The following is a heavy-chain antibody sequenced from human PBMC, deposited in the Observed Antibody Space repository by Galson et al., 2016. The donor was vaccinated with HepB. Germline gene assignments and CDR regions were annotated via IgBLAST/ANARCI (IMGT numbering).Heavy chain of an antibody. Sequence: SLRLSCAASGFTVSSYYMSWVRQAPGKGLEWVSVIYNDGNTYYAVSANYADSLKGRFIISRDNSKNTVYLQLDSLRADDTAVYYCAKRRGYSIGSDAFDIGGQGTMVTVSS. V-gene: IGHV3-53*02. D-gene: IGHD5-18*01. CDR3: AKRRGYSIGSDAFDI. CDR1: GFTVSSYY. CDR2: IYNDGNT. J-gene: IGHJ3*02.